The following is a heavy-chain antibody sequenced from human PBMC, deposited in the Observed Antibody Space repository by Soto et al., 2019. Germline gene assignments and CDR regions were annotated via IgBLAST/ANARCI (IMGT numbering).Heavy chain of an antibody. CDR2: ISGSGGST. D-gene: IGHD2-15*01. V-gene: IGHV3-23*01. Sequence: GGSLRLSCAASGFTFSSYAMSWVRQAPGKGLEWVSAISGSGGSTYYADSVKGRFTISRDNSKNTLYLQMSSLRAEDTAVYYCAKVVVALYYYYYGMDVWGQGTTVTVSS. CDR3: AKVVVALYYYYYGMDV. J-gene: IGHJ6*02. CDR1: GFTFSSYA.